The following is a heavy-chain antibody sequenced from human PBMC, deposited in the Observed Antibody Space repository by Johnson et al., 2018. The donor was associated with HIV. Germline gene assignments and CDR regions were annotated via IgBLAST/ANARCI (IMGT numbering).Heavy chain of an antibody. CDR1: GFTFSSYG. CDR2: IWYDGSNQ. V-gene: IGHV3-33*01. Sequence: QMLLVESGGGVVQPGRSLRLSCEASGFTFSSYGMHWVRQAPGKGLEWVAVIWYDGSNQYYADSVKCRFTIARDNSKNTLYLEMNSLRAEDTAVYYCATLEYSSSPGGYGAFDIWGQGTMVTVSS. D-gene: IGHD6-6*01. CDR3: ATLEYSSSPGGYGAFDI. J-gene: IGHJ3*02.